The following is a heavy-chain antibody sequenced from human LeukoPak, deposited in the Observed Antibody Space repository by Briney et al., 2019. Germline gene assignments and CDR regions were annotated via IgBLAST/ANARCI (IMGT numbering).Heavy chain of an antibody. CDR1: GFTFSIYG. CDR3: ATTPLPIAVAEPYFDY. D-gene: IGHD6-19*01. V-gene: IGHV1-24*01. CDR2: FDPEDGET. Sequence: GRSLRLSCAASGFTFSIYGMHWVRQAPGKGLEWMGGFDPEDGETIYAQKFQGRVTMTEDTSTDTAYMELSSLRSEDTAVYYCATTPLPIAVAEPYFDYWGQGTLVTVSS. J-gene: IGHJ4*02.